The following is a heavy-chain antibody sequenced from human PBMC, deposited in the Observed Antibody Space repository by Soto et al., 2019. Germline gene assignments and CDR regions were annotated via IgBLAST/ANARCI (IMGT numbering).Heavy chain of an antibody. CDR2: ISWNRASI. D-gene: IGHD6-19*01. J-gene: IGHJ4*02. Sequence: EVQLVESGGGLVQPGRSLRLSCAAAGFTFDDYAMHWVPQAPGKGLEWVSGISWNRASIRYADSVKGRFTISTDNAKNSLYLQMNSLRAEDTALYYCAKDRGLVLSFYFDYWGQGTLVTVSS. CDR1: GFTFDDYA. CDR3: AKDRGLVLSFYFDY. V-gene: IGHV3-9*01.